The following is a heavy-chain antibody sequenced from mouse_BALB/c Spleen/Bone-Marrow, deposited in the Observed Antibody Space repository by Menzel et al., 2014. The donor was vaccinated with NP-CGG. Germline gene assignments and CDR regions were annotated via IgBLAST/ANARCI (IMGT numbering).Heavy chain of an antibody. CDR1: AYSINSSYS. D-gene: IGHD1-2*01. CDR3: TRESRTTAWFAY. Sequence: EVQLVESGPVLVKPSQSLSLTCTVTAYSINSSYSWQWIRQFPGNKLEWMGYIHYNGTTHYNPSLKSRIAITRDTSKNQFFLHLNNVTTDDTATYNCTRESRTTAWFAYWGQGTLVTVSA. V-gene: IGHV3-1*02. CDR2: IHYNGTT. J-gene: IGHJ3*01.